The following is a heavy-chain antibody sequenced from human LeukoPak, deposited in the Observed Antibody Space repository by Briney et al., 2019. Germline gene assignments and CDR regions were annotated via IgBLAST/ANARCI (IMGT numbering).Heavy chain of an antibody. CDR1: GFTFSSYA. CDR3: ARDPAYCGGDCYSYAFDI. V-gene: IGHV3-30*14. D-gene: IGHD2-21*02. CDR2: ISYDGSNK. J-gene: IGHJ3*02. Sequence: PGGSLRLSCAASGFTFSSYAMHWVRQAPGKGLEWVAVISYDGSNKYYADSVKGRFTISRDNSKNTLYLQMGSLRAEDMAVYYCARDPAYCGGDCYSYAFDIWGQGTMVTVSS.